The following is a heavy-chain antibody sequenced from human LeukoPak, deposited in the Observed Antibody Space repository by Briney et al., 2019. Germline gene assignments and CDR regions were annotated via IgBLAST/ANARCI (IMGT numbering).Heavy chain of an antibody. CDR1: GLTFSNYE. CDR2: IWYDGSNK. CDR3: ARDPGGVVYFDY. V-gene: IGHV3-33*01. D-gene: IGHD2-8*01. J-gene: IGHJ4*02. Sequence: GGSLRLSGAGPGLTFSNYEMHWVRKAPGKGLRGVAVIWYDGSNKYYADSVKGRFTISRDNSKNTLYLQMNTLRAEDTAVYYCARDPGGVVYFDYWGQGTLVTVSS.